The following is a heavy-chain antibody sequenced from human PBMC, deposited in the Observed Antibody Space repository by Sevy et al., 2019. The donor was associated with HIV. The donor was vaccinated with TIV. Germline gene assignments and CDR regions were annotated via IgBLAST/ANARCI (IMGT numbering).Heavy chain of an antibody. CDR2: IRYDGSNK. CDR3: AKDLYCSSTSCYSGGYYYYGMDV. V-gene: IGHV3-30*02. D-gene: IGHD2-2*01. CDR1: GFTFSSYG. Sequence: GGCLRLSCAASGFTFSSYGMHWVRQAPGKGLEWVAFIRYDGSNKYYADSVKGRFTISRDNSKNTLYLQMNSLRAEDTAVYYCAKDLYCSSTSCYSGGYYYYGMDVWGQGTTVTVSS. J-gene: IGHJ6*02.